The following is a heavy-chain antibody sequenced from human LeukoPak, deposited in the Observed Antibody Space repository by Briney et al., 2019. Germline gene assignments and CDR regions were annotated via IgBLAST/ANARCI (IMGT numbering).Heavy chain of an antibody. D-gene: IGHD3-9*01. CDR2: ISSSGSTI. CDR1: GFTFSDYY. J-gene: IGHJ4*02. CDR3: AKGYYFDILSGYSSLDS. Sequence: GGSLRLSCAASGFTFSDYYMSWIRQAPGKGLEWVSYISSSGSTIYYADSVKGRFTISRDNAKNSLYLQMSSLRAEDTAAYYCAKGYYFDILSGYSSLDSWGQGTLVTVSS. V-gene: IGHV3-11*04.